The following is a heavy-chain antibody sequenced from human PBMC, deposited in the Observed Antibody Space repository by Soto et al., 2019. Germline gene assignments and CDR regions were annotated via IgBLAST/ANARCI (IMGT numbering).Heavy chain of an antibody. CDR2: INPDGGEK. V-gene: IGHV3-7*01. CDR3: SRSLDS. Sequence: GGSLRLSCAASGFTFSNFWMDWVRQAPGKGLEWVANINPDGGEKHYVDSVRGRFTISRDNAQNSLYLHMSRLTAEDSALYYCSRSLDSWGQGTRVTVSS. CDR1: GFTFSNFW. J-gene: IGHJ4*02.